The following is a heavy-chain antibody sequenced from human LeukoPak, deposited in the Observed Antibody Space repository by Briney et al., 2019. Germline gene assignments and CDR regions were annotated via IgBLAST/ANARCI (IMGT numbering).Heavy chain of an antibody. CDR1: GGTFSSYA. Sequence: SVKVSCKASGGTFSSYAISWVRQAPGQGLEWMGGIIPIFGTANYAQKFQGRVTITADKSTSTAYMELSSLRSEDTAAYYCARVSVISGWAFDYWGQGTLVTVSS. D-gene: IGHD6-19*01. CDR3: ARVSVISGWAFDY. J-gene: IGHJ4*02. V-gene: IGHV1-69*06. CDR2: IIPIFGTA.